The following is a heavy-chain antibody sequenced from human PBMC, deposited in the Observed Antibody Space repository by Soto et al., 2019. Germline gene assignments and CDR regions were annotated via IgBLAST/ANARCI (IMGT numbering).Heavy chain of an antibody. J-gene: IGHJ4*02. CDR3: ARIGQIAGLGY. CDR2: INRDGSST. V-gene: IGHV3-74*01. Sequence: EVPLVESGGGLVQPGGSQRLSCAASGFTFSNYWMHWVRQAPGKGLVWVSRINRDGSSTSYADSVKGRFTISRDNGKNTLYLQMNSLRAEDTAVYYCARIGQIAGLGYWGQGALVTVSS. D-gene: IGHD3-10*01. CDR1: GFTFSNYW.